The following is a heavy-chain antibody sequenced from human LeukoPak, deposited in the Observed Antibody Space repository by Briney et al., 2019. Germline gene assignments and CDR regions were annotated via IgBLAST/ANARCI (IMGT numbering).Heavy chain of an antibody. CDR2: ISSSSSYI. D-gene: IGHD3-22*01. CDR1: GFTFSSYS. J-gene: IGHJ4*02. V-gene: IGHV3-21*01. Sequence: GGSLRLSCAASGFTFSSYSMNWVRQAPGKGLEWVSSISSSSSYIYYADSVKGRFTISRDNAKNSLYLQMNSLRAEDTAVYYCASDSSGFIGRYFDYWGQGTLVTVSS. CDR3: ASDSSGFIGRYFDY.